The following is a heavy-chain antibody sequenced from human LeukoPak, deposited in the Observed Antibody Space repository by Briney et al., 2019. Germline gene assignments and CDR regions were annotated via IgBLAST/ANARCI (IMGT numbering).Heavy chain of an antibody. J-gene: IGHJ3*02. D-gene: IGHD6-13*01. CDR2: IYTSGST. V-gene: IGHV4-4*07. Sequence: SETLSLTCTVSGGSISSYYWSWIRQPAGKGLEWIGRIYTSGSTNYNPSLKSRVTMSVDTSKNQFSLKLGSVTAADTAVYYCARGAAAAGTWGAFDIWGQGTMVTVSS. CDR1: GGSISSYY. CDR3: ARGAAAAGTWGAFDI.